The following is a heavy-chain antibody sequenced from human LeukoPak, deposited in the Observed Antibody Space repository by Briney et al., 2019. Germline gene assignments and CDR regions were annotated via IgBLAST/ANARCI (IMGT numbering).Heavy chain of an antibody. J-gene: IGHJ4*02. Sequence: IGRIYTSGSTNYNPSLKSRVTMSVDTSKNQFSLKLSSVTAADTAVYYCASARAGYYRSGSPWYFDYWGQGTLVTVS. CDR2: IYTSGST. V-gene: IGHV4-4*07. D-gene: IGHD3-10*01. CDR3: ASARAGYYRSGSPWYFDY.